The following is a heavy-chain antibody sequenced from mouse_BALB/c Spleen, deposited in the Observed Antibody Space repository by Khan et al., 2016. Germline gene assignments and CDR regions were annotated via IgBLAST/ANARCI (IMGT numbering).Heavy chain of an antibody. D-gene: IGHD2-4*01. CDR1: GFDFSRFW. Sequence: EVQLQESGGGLVQPGGSLKLSCAASGFDFSRFWMNWVRKAPGKGLEWIGEINPDSSTINYTPSLKDKFIIFRDNAKNTLYLQMSKVRSEDTALYYCVREGMIMTPWFAYWGQGTLVTVSA. J-gene: IGHJ3*01. CDR2: INPDSSTI. V-gene: IGHV4-1*02. CDR3: VREGMIMTPWFAY.